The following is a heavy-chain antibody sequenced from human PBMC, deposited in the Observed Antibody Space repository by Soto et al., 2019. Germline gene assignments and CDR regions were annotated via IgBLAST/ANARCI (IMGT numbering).Heavy chain of an antibody. CDR1: GYTFTSYA. J-gene: IGHJ6*03. CDR3: ARDGKEYSYGYKAYYYYKDV. D-gene: IGHD5-18*01. V-gene: IGHV1-3*01. CDR2: INAGNGNT. Sequence: QVQLVQSGAEVKKPGASVKVSCKASGYTFTSYAMHWVRQAPGQRLEWMGWINAGNGNTKYSQKFQGRVNITRDTSESTAYMELSSLSSEDTAVYYCARDGKEYSYGYKAYYYYKDVWVKGNTVNV.